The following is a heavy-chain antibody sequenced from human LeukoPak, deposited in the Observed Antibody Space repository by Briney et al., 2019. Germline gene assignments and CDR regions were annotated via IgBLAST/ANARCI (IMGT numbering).Heavy chain of an antibody. Sequence: KAGGSLRLSCAASGFTLSTYSMNWVRQAPGRGLEWVSSISSSGSYIYYADSLKGRLTISRDNAKNSLYLQMNSLRAEDTAVYYCARDRIIYGDYGDAFDIWGQGTMVTVSS. J-gene: IGHJ3*02. CDR3: ARDRIIYGDYGDAFDI. CDR2: ISSSGSYI. CDR1: GFTLSTYS. V-gene: IGHV3-21*01. D-gene: IGHD4-17*01.